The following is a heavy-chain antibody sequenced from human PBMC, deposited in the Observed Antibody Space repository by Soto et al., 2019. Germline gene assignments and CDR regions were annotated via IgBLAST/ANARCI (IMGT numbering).Heavy chain of an antibody. CDR2: IYYSGST. CDR3: ARDRYYYGSDTYYYYGMDV. D-gene: IGHD3-10*01. Sequence: SETLSITCTVSGGSISSGDYYWSWIRQPPGKGLEWIGYIYYSGSTYYNPSLKSRVTISVDTSKNQFSLKLSSVTAADTAVYYCARDRYYYGSDTYYYYGMDVWGQGTTVTVSS. CDR1: GGSISSGDYY. J-gene: IGHJ6*02. V-gene: IGHV4-30-4*01.